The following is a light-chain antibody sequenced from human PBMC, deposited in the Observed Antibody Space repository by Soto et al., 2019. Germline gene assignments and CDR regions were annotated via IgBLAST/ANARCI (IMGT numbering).Light chain of an antibody. CDR1: RDVGSE. J-gene: IGKJ4*01. Sequence: QMTQSPSSLSASVGEKIIITCRASRDVGSEVSWYQQKPGQAPKLLIFDASSLESGTPSRCIGGRSCTQFTLTINGLQPDDFATYYCQQYDNYKPLTFGGGTKVYIK. CDR2: DAS. V-gene: IGKV1-5*01. CDR3: QQYDNYKPLT.